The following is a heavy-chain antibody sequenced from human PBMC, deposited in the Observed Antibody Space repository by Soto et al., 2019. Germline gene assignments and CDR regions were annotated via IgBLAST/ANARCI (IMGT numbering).Heavy chain of an antibody. CDR1: GFSVKRYW. J-gene: IGHJ6*02. V-gene: IGHV3-74*01. CDR3: GKGKELGVVRYGLDA. CDR2: FGGDENYT. Sequence: GGSLRLSCGASGFSVKRYWMHWVRQAPGKGLVWLSRFGGDENYTDYADSVRGRFTISRDIAKNTIYLQMNSLRAEDTAVYYCGKGKELGVVRYGLDAWGQGTTVTVSS. D-gene: IGHD3-3*01.